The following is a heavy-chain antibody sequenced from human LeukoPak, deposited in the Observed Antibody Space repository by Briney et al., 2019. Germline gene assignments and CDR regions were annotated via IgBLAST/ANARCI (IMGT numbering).Heavy chain of an antibody. D-gene: IGHD3-22*01. J-gene: IGHJ4*02. CDR1: GGSFSGYY. Sequence: SETLSLTCAVYGGSFSGYYWSWIRQPPGKGLEWIGEINHSGSTNYNPSLKSRVTISVDTSKNQFSLKLSSVTAADTAVYYCARGRYYYDSSGYYYWGQGTLVTVSS. CDR2: INHSGST. CDR3: ARGRYYYDSSGYYY. V-gene: IGHV4-34*01.